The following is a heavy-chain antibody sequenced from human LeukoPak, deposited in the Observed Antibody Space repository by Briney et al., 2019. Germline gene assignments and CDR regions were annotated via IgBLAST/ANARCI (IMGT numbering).Heavy chain of an antibody. CDR2: VFPILPIP. V-gene: IGHV1-69*02. J-gene: IGHJ5*02. Sequence: RWVRQVPGRGLEWMGRVFPILPIPQGARKFQGRVTISEDESTTTACMELRSLRCDDTAVYYCARHFRYTYALLDNWFDPWGQGTLVTVSS. CDR3: ARHFRYTYALLDNWFDP. D-gene: IGHD2-8*01.